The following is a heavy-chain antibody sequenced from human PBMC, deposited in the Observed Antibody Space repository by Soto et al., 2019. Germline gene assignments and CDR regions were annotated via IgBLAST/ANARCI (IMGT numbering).Heavy chain of an antibody. CDR1: GFTLSGRS. J-gene: IGHJ6*04. Sequence: EVQLVESGGGLVQPGGSLRLSCAASGFTLSGRSMHWVRQAPGKGLVWVSGIDNAGTDSTYADSVKGRFTSSRDNAKKFLYLTMNRVGGGDTAVYYLDRGMVGPDVWGKGTTVTVSS. CDR2: IDNAGTDS. CDR3: DRGMVGPDV. D-gene: IGHD3-10*02. V-gene: IGHV3-74*01.